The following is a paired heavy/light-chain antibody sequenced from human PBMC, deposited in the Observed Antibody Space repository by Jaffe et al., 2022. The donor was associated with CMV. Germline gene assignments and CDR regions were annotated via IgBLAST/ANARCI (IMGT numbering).Heavy chain of an antibody. V-gene: IGHV4-59*01. CDR3: ARGIKVGDTNLGLDY. CDR2: IYYSGST. CDR1: GGSMSSYY. J-gene: IGHJ4*02. Sequence: QEQLQESGPGLVKPSETLSLTCTVSGGSMSSYYWSWIRKPPGKGLEWIGYIYYSGSTDYNPSLKSRVTISVDTSKNQFSLQLNSVTAADTAVYYCARGIKVGDTNLGLDYWGQGTLVTVSS. D-gene: IGHD1-26*01.
Light chain of an antibody. Sequence: DIVITQSPLSLPVTPGEPASISCRSSQSLLHSNGYNYLDWYLQKPGKSPQLLIYLGSNRASGVPDRFSGSESGTDFTLKITRVEAEDVGVYFCVQGLQTPWTFGQGTKLEIK. CDR1: QSLLHSNGYNY. CDR2: LGS. CDR3: VQGLQTPWT. J-gene: IGKJ2*01. V-gene: IGKV2-28*01.